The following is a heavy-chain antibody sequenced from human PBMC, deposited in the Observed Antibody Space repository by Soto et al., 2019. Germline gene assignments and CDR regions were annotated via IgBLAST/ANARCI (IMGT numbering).Heavy chain of an antibody. D-gene: IGHD1-1*01. Sequence: ASVKVSCKASGGTFSSYAISWVRQAPGQGLEWMGGIIPIFGTANYAQKFQGRVTITADESTSTAYMELSSLRSEDTAVYYCARDPPRGLLESYYYGMDVWGQGTTVTVSS. J-gene: IGHJ6*02. CDR3: ARDPPRGLLESYYYGMDV. CDR1: GGTFSSYA. V-gene: IGHV1-69*13. CDR2: IIPIFGTA.